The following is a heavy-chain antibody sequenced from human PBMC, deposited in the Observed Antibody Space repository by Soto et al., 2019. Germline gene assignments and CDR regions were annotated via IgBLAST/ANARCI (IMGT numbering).Heavy chain of an antibody. CDR3: ASNSSGSPSWFDP. D-gene: IGHD3-10*01. CDR1: GGSFSGYY. CDR2: INHSGST. V-gene: IGHV4-34*01. Sequence: SETLSLTCAVYGGSFSGYYWSLIRQPPGKGLEWIGEINHSGSTNYNPSLKSRVTISVDTSKNQFSLKLSSVTSADTAVYYCASNSSGSPSWFDPWGQGTLVTVSS. J-gene: IGHJ5*02.